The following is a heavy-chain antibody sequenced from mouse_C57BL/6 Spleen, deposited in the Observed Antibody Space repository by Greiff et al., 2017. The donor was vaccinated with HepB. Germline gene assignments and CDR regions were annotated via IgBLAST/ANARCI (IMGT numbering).Heavy chain of an antibody. J-gene: IGHJ2*01. CDR3: ARGGKGCFDY. Sequence: VQLQQSGAELVRPGTSVKVSCKASGYAFTNYLIEWVEQRPGQGLEWIGVINPGSGGTNYNEKFKGKATLTADKSSSTAYMQLSSLTSEDSAVYFCARGGKGCFDYWGQGTTLTVSS. CDR1: GYAFTNYL. V-gene: IGHV1-54*01. CDR2: INPGSGGT.